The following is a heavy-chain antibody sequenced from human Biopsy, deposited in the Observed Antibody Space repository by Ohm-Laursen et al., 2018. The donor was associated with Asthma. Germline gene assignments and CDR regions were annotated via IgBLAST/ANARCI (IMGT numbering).Heavy chain of an antibody. D-gene: IGHD3-3*01. Sequence: SLRLSCAAPGFTFSSYGMHWVRQAPGKGLEWVAVISYDGSNKYYADSVKGRFTIPRDNSKNTLYLQMNSLRAEDTAVYYCASQSSGPDFWSGYYYFDYWGQGTLVTVSS. CDR3: ASQSSGPDFWSGYYYFDY. CDR1: GFTFSSYG. J-gene: IGHJ4*02. V-gene: IGHV3-30*03. CDR2: ISYDGSNK.